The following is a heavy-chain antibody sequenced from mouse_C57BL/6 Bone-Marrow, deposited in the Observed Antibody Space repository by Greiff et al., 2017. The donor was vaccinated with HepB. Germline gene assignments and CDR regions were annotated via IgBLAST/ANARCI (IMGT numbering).Heavy chain of an antibody. CDR2: IYPGDGDT. D-gene: IGHD3-2*02. Sequence: QVQLQQSGAELVKPGASVKISCKASGYAFSSYWMNWVKQRPGKGLEWIGQIYPGDGDTNYNGKFKGKATLTADKSSSTVYMQLSSLTSEDSAVYFCARKAAQFSWFAYWGQGTLVTVSA. CDR3: ARKAAQFSWFAY. CDR1: GYAFSSYW. V-gene: IGHV1-80*01. J-gene: IGHJ3*01.